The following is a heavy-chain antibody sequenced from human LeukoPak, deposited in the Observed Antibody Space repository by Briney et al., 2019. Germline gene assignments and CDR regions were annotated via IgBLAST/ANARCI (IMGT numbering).Heavy chain of an antibody. V-gene: IGHV4-30-2*01. CDR1: GGSISSGGYY. J-gene: IGHJ4*02. CDR2: IYHSGST. D-gene: IGHD5-18*01. Sequence: SETLSLTCTVSGGSISSGGYYWSWIRQPPGKGLEWIGYIYHSGSTYYNPSLKSRVTISVDRSKNQFSLKLSSVTAADTGVYYCARAGYSYGSIVFDYWGQGTLVTVSS. CDR3: ARAGYSYGSIVFDY.